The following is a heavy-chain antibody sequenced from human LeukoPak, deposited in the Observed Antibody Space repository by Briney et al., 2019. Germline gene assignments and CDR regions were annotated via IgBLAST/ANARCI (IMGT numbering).Heavy chain of an antibody. Sequence: GGSLRLSCAASGFTFSSYWMNWVRQAPGKGLEWVSAISGSGGSTYYADSVKGRSSISRDNSKNTLYLQMDSLRGEDTAVYYCAKDFRIGYSAHFDYWGQGALVTVSS. CDR2: ISGSGGST. CDR1: GFTFSSYW. V-gene: IGHV3-23*01. CDR3: AKDFRIGYSAHFDY. D-gene: IGHD2-21*01. J-gene: IGHJ4*02.